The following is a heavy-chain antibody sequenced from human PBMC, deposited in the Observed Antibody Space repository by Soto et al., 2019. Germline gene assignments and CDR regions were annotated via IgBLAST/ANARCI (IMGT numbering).Heavy chain of an antibody. CDR2: IWYDGSNK. V-gene: IGHV3-33*01. Sequence: GGSLRLSCAASGFTFSSYGMHWVRQAPGKGLEWVAVIWYDGSNKYYADSVKGRFTISRDNSKNTLYLQMNSLRAEDTAVYYCARDFEGSGYPGAFDYWGQGTLVTVSS. D-gene: IGHD5-12*01. J-gene: IGHJ4*02. CDR1: GFTFSSYG. CDR3: ARDFEGSGYPGAFDY.